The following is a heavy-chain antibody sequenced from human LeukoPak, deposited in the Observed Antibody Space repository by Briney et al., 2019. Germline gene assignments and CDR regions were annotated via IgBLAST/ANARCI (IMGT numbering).Heavy chain of an antibody. V-gene: IGHV3-74*01. CDR1: GFTFGNYA. Sequence: PGGSLRLSCTASGFTFGNYAMHWVRQAPGEGLVWVSRLYTDGSYTTYADSVKGRFTISRDNAKSTLYLQMDSLRVDDTAVYYYARESIRQPLDRWGQGTLVTVSS. CDR3: ARESIRQPLDR. CDR2: LYTDGSYT. J-gene: IGHJ5*02. D-gene: IGHD2-2*02.